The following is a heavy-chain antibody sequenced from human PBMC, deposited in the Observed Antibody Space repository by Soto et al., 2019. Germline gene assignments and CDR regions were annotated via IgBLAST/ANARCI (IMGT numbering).Heavy chain of an antibody. J-gene: IGHJ4*02. V-gene: IGHV1-18*01. CDR2: ISAYNGNT. Sequence: ASLKVPCKASGYTCVSYAISWRRKAPGQGLEWMGWISAYNGNTNYAQKLQGRVTMTTDTSTSTAYMELRSLRSDDTAVYYCARDPPPPDYWGQGTLVTSPQ. CDR3: ARDPPPPDY. CDR1: GYTCVSYA.